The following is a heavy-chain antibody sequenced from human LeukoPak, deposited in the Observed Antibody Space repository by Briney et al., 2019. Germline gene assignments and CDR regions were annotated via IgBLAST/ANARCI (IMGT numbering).Heavy chain of an antibody. J-gene: IGHJ4*02. V-gene: IGHV3-30-3*01. CDR2: IPYDGSNK. D-gene: IGHD6-19*01. CDR3: ARDRYSSGPYYFDY. Sequence: GGSLRLSCAASGFIFSSNAMNWVRQAPGKGLEWAAVIPYDGSNKYYADSVKGRFTISRDNSKNTLYLQMNSLRAEDTAVYYCARDRYSSGPYYFDYWGQGTLVTVSS. CDR1: GFIFSSNA.